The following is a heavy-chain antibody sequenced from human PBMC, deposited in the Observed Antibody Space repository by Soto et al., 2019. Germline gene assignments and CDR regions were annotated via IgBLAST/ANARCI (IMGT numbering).Heavy chain of an antibody. V-gene: IGHV4-38-2*01. Sequence: KPSETLSLTCAVSGYSISSGHYWGWIRQPPGKGLEWIGSIHHSGDIYYNPSLKSRVTISVDTPNNQFSLKLSSVTAADTAIYYCARRSSGSYGWFDPWGQGTRVTVSS. CDR3: ARRSSGSYGWFDP. D-gene: IGHD1-26*01. J-gene: IGHJ5*02. CDR1: GYSISSGHY. CDR2: IHHSGDI.